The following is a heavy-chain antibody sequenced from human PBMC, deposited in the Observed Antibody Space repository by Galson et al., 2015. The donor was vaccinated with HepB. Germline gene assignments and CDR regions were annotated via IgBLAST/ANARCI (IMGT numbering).Heavy chain of an antibody. CDR2: ISWNSGSI. Sequence: SLRLSCAASGFTFDDYAMHWVRHAPGKGLEWVSGISWNSGSIGYADSVKGRFTISRDNAKNSLYLQMNSLRAEDTALYYCAKGWELLSYFDYWGQGTLVTVSS. CDR1: GFTFDDYA. D-gene: IGHD1-26*01. J-gene: IGHJ4*02. CDR3: AKGWELLSYFDY. V-gene: IGHV3-9*01.